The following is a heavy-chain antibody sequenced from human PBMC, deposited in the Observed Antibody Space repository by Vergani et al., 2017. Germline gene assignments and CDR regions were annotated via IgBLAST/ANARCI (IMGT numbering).Heavy chain of an antibody. V-gene: IGHV1-69*01. CDR2: IIPIFGTA. J-gene: IGHJ5*02. CDR1: VGTFSSYA. Sequence: QVQLVQSGAEVKKPGSSVKVSCKASVGTFSSYAISWVRQAPGQGLEWMGGIIPIFGTANYAQKFQGRVTITADESTSTAYMELSSLRSEDTAVYYCARGGYCSSTSCYLAYWFDPWGQGTLVTVSS. CDR3: ARGGYCSSTSCYLAYWFDP. D-gene: IGHD2-2*01.